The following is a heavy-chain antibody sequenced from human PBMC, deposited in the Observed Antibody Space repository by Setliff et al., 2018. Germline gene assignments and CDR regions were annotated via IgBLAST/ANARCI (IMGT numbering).Heavy chain of an antibody. Sequence: PGGSLRLSCAASTFSFSSYWMSWVRQAPGKGLEWVGRISGSSSNFIYYADSVKGRFTISRDNAKNSLFLQMDNLRAEDTAQYFCARDSSHFIRVLDSWGQGTLVTVSS. CDR3: ARDSSHFIRVLDS. CDR1: TFSFSSYW. V-gene: IGHV3-21*05. J-gene: IGHJ4*02. D-gene: IGHD3-10*01. CDR2: ISGSSSNFI.